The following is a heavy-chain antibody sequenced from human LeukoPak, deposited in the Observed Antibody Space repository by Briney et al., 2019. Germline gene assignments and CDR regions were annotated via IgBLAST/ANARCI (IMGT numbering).Heavy chain of an antibody. V-gene: IGHV4-59*11. Sequence: SETLSLTCSVSGGSISTLYWSWIRQPPGKGLEWLGYIHYSGSTTYNASLGSRITISVDTAKNQFSLKLNSVTAADTAIYYCARDVKVGWYFDLWGRGILVTVSS. J-gene: IGHJ2*01. CDR2: IHYSGST. CDR3: ARDVKVGWYFDL. CDR1: GGSISTLY.